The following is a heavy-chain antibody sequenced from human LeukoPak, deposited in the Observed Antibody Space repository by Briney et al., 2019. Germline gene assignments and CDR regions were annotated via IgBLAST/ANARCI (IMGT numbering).Heavy chain of an antibody. CDR1: GGSISSGDYY. Sequence: SQTLSLTCTVSGGSISSGDYYWSCIRQPPGKGLEWIGYIYYSGSTNYNPSLKSRVTISVDTSKHQFSLKLSSVTAADTAVYYYARRGSSWSFDYWGQGTLVTVSS. CDR2: IYYSGST. V-gene: IGHV4-30-4*01. D-gene: IGHD6-13*01. CDR3: ARRGSSWSFDY. J-gene: IGHJ4*02.